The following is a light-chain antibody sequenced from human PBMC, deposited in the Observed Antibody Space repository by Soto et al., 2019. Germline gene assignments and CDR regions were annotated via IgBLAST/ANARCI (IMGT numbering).Light chain of an antibody. V-gene: IGKV3-11*01. CDR3: QQRSNWPGGT. CDR2: DAS. J-gene: IGKJ1*01. Sequence: EIVLTQSPATLSLSPGERATLSCRASQSVSSYLAWYQQKPGQAPRLLIYDASNRGTGIPARFSGSGSGTDFTLTISSLEPEDFAVYYCQQRSNWPGGTFGQGTKVEIK. CDR1: QSVSSY.